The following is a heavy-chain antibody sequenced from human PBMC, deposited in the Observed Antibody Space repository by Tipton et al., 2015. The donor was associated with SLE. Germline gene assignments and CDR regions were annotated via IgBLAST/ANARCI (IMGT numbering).Heavy chain of an antibody. CDR3: ARFRTSGPLDY. V-gene: IGHV3-23*01. J-gene: IGHJ4*02. D-gene: IGHD3-3*01. CDR1: GFTFRTYA. Sequence: SLRLSCAASGFTFRTYAMTWVRQAPGKGLEWVSTLSATAVTTYYADSVKGRFTVSRDNSKSTLYLQMNSLRAEDTAIYYCARFRTSGPLDYWGQGTLVTVSS. CDR2: LSATAVTT.